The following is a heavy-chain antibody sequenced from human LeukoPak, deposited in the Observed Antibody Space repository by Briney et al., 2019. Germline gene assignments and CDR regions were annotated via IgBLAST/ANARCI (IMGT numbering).Heavy chain of an antibody. CDR3: ARDWGLIGSTDWGGHENWFDP. Sequence: GGSLRLSCAASGFTFSSFAMHWVRQAPGKGLQWVAAISYDGSTKYYSDSVKGRFTISRDNSKSTLFLQMNSLRSEDTAVYYCARDWGLIGSTDWGGHENWFDPWGQGTLVTVSS. J-gene: IGHJ5*02. V-gene: IGHV3-30*04. D-gene: IGHD1-7*01. CDR2: ISYDGSTK. CDR1: GFTFSSFA.